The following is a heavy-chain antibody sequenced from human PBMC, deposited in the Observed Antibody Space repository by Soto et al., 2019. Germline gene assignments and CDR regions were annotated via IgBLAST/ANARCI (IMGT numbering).Heavy chain of an antibody. D-gene: IGHD5-18*01. V-gene: IGHV3-30*18. Sequence: SGGGVVQPGTSLRLSCAASGFTFSSYGMHWVRQAPGKGLAWVAVISHDGSTKYYADSVKGRFTISRDNSKNTLYLQMNSLRVEDTAVYYCANQIQTGHWGQGTLVIVSS. J-gene: IGHJ4*02. CDR1: GFTFSSYG. CDR2: ISHDGSTK. CDR3: ANQIQTGH.